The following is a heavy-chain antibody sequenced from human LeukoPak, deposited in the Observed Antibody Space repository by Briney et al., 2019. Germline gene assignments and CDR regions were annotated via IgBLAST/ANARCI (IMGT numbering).Heavy chain of an antibody. D-gene: IGHD2-15*01. CDR2: ISSSSSTI. V-gene: IGHV3-48*01. CDR1: GFTFSSYS. J-gene: IGHJ4*02. Sequence: GGSLRLSCAASGFTFSSYSMNWVRQAPGKGLEWVSYISSSSSTIYYVDSVKGRFTISRDNSKNTLYLQMNSLKTEDTAVYYCTIYCSGGSCYSGDYWGQGTLVTVSS. CDR3: TIYCSGGSCYSGDY.